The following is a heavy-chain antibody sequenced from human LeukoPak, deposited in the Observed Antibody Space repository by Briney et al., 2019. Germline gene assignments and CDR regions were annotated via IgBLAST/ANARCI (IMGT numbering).Heavy chain of an antibody. CDR2: ISSSSSYI. V-gene: IGHV3-21*01. J-gene: IGHJ3*02. Sequence: GGSLRLSCAASGFTFSSYSMNWVRQAPGKGLEWVSSISSSSSYIYYADSVKGRFTISRDNAKNSLYLQMNSLRAEDTAVYYCELDEKYGARINGPLDAFDIWGQRTMVTVSS. CDR3: ELDEKYGARINGPLDAFDI. D-gene: IGHD2-15*01. CDR1: GFTFSSYS.